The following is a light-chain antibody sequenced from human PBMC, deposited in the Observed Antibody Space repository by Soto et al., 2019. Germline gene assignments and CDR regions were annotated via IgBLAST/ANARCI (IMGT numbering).Light chain of an antibody. V-gene: IGKV3-11*01. J-gene: IGKJ1*01. CDR2: DAS. Sequence: ETVLTQSPGTLSLSPGERATLSCRASQSVSSYLAWYQQKPGQAPRLLIYDASNRATGIPARFGGSGSGTDFTLSIGSLEPEDFAVYYCQQRSKRTFGQGTKVDIK. CDR1: QSVSSY. CDR3: QQRSKRT.